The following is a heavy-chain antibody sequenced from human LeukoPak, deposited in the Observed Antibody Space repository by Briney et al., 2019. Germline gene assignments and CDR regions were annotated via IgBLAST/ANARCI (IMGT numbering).Heavy chain of an antibody. CDR2: IYHSGST. CDR1: GGSISSGGYS. D-gene: IGHD2-2*02. Sequence: SETLSLTCAVSGGSISSGGYSWSWIRQPPGKGLEWIGYIYHSGSTYYNPSLKSRVTISVDRSKNQFSLKLSSVTAADTAVYYCARGRQLLYAWFDPWGQGTPVTVSS. V-gene: IGHV4-30-2*01. CDR3: ARGRQLLYAWFDP. J-gene: IGHJ5*02.